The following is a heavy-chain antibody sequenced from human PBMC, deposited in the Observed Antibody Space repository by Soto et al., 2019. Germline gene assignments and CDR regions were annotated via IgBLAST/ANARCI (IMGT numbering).Heavy chain of an antibody. CDR3: AGGHDYDFWSGYYPS. CDR2: IYDSGST. J-gene: IGHJ4*02. D-gene: IGHD3-3*01. V-gene: IGHV4-39*01. CDR1: GGSISSSSYY. Sequence: SETLSLTCTVSGGSISSSSYYWGWIRQPPGKGLEWIGSIYDSGSTYYNSSLKSRVTISVDTSKNQFSLKLSSVTAADTAVYYCAGGHDYDFWSGYYPSWGQGTLVTVSS.